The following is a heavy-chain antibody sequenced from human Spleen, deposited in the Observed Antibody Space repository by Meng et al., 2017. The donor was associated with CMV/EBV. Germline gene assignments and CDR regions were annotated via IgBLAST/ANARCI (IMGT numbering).Heavy chain of an antibody. D-gene: IGHD5-24*01. V-gene: IGHV3-66*01. CDR2: IYSGGST. CDR1: GFTVSSNY. J-gene: IGHJ4*02. CDR3: AKASLGWLYLKDY. Sequence: EVEWVGSGGGLVRPGGSLSFSCAASGFTVSSNYMSWVRQAPGKGLEWVSVIYSGGSTYYADSVKGRFTISRDNSKNTLYLQMNSLRAEDTAVYYCAKASLGWLYLKDYWGQGTLVTVSS.